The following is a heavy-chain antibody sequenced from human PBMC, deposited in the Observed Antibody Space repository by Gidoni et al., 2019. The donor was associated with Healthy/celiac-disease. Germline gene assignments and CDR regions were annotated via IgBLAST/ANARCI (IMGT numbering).Heavy chain of an antibody. V-gene: IGHV4-59*01. D-gene: IGHD6-13*01. CDR1: GGSISSYY. Sequence: QVQLLESGPGLVKPSATPSLPCTVSGGSISSYYWSWIRQPPGKGLEWIGYIYYSGGTKYNPSLKSRVTISVDTSKNQFSLKLSSVTAADTAVYYCAKVLGGIAAAGTLGFDYWGQGTLVTVSS. CDR3: AKVLGGIAAAGTLGFDY. CDR2: IYYSGGT. J-gene: IGHJ4*02.